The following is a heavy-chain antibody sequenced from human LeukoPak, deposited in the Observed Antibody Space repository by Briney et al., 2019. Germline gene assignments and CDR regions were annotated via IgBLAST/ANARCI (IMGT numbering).Heavy chain of an antibody. V-gene: IGHV3-53*01. CDR1: GFIASSNY. Sequence: GESLKISCAASGFIASSNYMSWVRQAPGKGLEWISLIYSGGSTYYADSVMGRFTISRDNSKTTLYLQMNSLRAEDTAVYYCATGGRSGVAFDHWGQGALVTVSS. CDR2: IYSGGST. CDR3: ATGGRSGVAFDH. J-gene: IGHJ4*02. D-gene: IGHD2-15*01.